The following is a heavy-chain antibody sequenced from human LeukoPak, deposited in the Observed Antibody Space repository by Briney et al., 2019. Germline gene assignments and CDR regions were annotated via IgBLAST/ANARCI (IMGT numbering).Heavy chain of an antibody. CDR3: ARGEVVPAASYGMDV. Sequence: PSETLSLTCTVSGGSISSGSYYWSWIRQPAGKGLEWIGRIYTSGSTNYNPSLKSRVTISVDTSKNQSSLKLSSVTAADTAVYYCARGEVVPAASYGMDVWGQGTTVTVSS. CDR1: GGSISSGSYY. CDR2: IYTSGST. V-gene: IGHV4-61*02. J-gene: IGHJ6*02. D-gene: IGHD2-2*01.